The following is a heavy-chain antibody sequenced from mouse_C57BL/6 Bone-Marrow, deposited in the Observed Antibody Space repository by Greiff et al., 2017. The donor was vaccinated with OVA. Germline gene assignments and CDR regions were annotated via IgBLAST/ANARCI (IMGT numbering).Heavy chain of an antibody. D-gene: IGHD2-5*01. V-gene: IGHV5-12*01. CDR3: ARHYYSNLYAMDY. Sequence: EVQRVESGGGLVQPGGSLKLSCAASGFTFSDYYMYWVRQTPEKRLEWVAYISNGGGSTYYPDTVKGRFTISRDNAKNTLYLQMSRLKSEDTAMYYCARHYYSNLYAMDYWGQGTSVTVSS. CDR1: GFTFSDYY. J-gene: IGHJ4*01. CDR2: ISNGGGST.